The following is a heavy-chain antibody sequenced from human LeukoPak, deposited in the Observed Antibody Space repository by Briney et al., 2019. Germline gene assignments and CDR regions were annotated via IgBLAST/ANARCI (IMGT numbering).Heavy chain of an antibody. CDR1: HYTFTGYG. CDR2: ISGDNGNT. V-gene: IGHV1-18*01. D-gene: IGHD3-22*01. Sequence: EASVKVSCKASHYTFTGYGIGWVRQAPAQGLEWMGWISGDNGNTDYAQKLQGRVTMTTDTSTSTAYMELRSLRSDDTAVYYCARDLGYYDNGGSDYGMDVWGQGTTVTVSS. CDR3: ARDLGYYDNGGSDYGMDV. J-gene: IGHJ6*02.